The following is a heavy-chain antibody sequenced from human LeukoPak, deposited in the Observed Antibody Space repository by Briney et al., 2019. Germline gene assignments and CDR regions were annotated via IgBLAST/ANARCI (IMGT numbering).Heavy chain of an antibody. V-gene: IGHV4-34*01. J-gene: IGHJ3*02. CDR2: INHSGST. CDR3: ARHNYGDYRDAFDI. D-gene: IGHD4-17*01. CDR1: GGSFSGYY. Sequence: SETLSLTCAVYGGSFSGYYWSWIRQPPGKGLEWIGEINHSGSTNYNPSLKGRVTISVDTSKNQFSLKLSSVTAADTAVYYCARHNYGDYRDAFDIWGQGTMVTVSS.